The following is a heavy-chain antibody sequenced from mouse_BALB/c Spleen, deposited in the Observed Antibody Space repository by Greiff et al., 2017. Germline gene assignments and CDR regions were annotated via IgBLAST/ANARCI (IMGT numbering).Heavy chain of an antibody. Sequence: VQLQQSGAELVKPGASVKLSCTASGFNIKDSYMHWVKQRPEQGLEWIGRIDPANGNTKYDPKFQGKATITADTSSNTAYLQLSSLTSEDTAVYYCAYDYDEGAWFAYWGQGTLVTVSA. CDR2: IDPANGNT. CDR3: AYDYDEGAWFAY. D-gene: IGHD2-4*01. V-gene: IGHV14-3*02. CDR1: GFNIKDSY. J-gene: IGHJ3*01.